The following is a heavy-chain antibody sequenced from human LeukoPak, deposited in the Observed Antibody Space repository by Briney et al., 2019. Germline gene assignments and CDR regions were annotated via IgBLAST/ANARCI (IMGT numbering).Heavy chain of an antibody. CDR3: ARSGGAIQLCPLDY. Sequence: ASETLSLSCTVSGGSISSYYWSWSRQPPGKGLEWIGYIYYSGSTNYNPSLKSRVTISVDTSKNQFSLKLSSVTAADTAVYYCARSGGAIQLCPLDYWGQGTLVTVSS. J-gene: IGHJ4*02. CDR2: IYYSGST. D-gene: IGHD5-18*01. V-gene: IGHV4-59*01. CDR1: GGSISSYY.